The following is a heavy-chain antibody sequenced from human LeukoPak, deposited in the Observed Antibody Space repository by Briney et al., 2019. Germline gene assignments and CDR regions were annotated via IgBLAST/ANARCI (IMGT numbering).Heavy chain of an antibody. CDR2: IKRDGGEK. J-gene: IGHJ4*02. V-gene: IGHV3-7*03. Sequence: GGSLRLSCAASGFTLSSSWMSWVRQAPGKGLEWVANIKRDGGEKHYVDSVKGRFTISRDNAKNSLYLQMNSLRAEDTALYYCARIGTYYDILTGYYNYWGQGTLVTVSS. CDR1: GFTLSSSW. D-gene: IGHD3-9*01. CDR3: ARIGTYYDILTGYYNY.